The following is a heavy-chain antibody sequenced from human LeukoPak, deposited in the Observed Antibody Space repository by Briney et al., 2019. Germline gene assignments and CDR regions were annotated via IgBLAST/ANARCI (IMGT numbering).Heavy chain of an antibody. D-gene: IGHD3-22*01. J-gene: IGHJ2*01. CDR2: IYYSGST. Sequence: PSETLSLTCTVSGGSISSYYWSWIRQPPGKGLEWIGYIYYSGSTNYNPSLKSRVTISVDTSKNQFSLKLSSVTAADTAVYYCARGADSSGYYSSWYFDLWGRGTLVTDSS. V-gene: IGHV4-59*01. CDR3: ARGADSSGYYSSWYFDL. CDR1: GGSISSYY.